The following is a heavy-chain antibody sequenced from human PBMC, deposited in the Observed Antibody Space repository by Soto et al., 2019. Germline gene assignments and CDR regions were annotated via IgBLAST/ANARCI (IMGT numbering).Heavy chain of an antibody. J-gene: IGHJ6*02. V-gene: IGHV2-5*02. CDR1: GFSLSTTGVG. CDR2: IYWVDDK. Sequence: QITLKESGPTLVKPTQTLTLTCTFSGFSLSTTGVGVGWIRQPPGKALEWLALIYWVDDKRYNPSLNSRLTITKDNSKNQEVLAMTNMDPVDTATYYCVQSRCGGDCLQSYSAHSYYGLDVWGQGTTGTVSS. D-gene: IGHD2-21*02. CDR3: VQSRCGGDCLQSYSAHSYYGLDV.